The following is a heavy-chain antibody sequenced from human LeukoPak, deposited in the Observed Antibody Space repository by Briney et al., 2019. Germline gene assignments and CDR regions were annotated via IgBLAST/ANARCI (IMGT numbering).Heavy chain of an antibody. Sequence: PSETLSLTCAVSGYSISSGYYWGWIRQPPGKGLEWIGSIYHSGSTYYNPSLKSRVTISVDTSKNQFSLKLSSVTAADTAVYYCAALLSIAAAGTRPFDYWGQGTLVTVSS. CDR2: IYHSGST. V-gene: IGHV4-38-2*01. CDR1: GYSISSGYY. CDR3: AALLSIAAAGTRPFDY. J-gene: IGHJ4*02. D-gene: IGHD6-13*01.